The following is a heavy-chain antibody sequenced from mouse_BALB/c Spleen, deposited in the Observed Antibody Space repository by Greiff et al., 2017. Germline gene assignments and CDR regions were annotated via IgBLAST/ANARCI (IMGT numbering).Heavy chain of an antibody. J-gene: IGHJ3*01. V-gene: IGHV5-6-5*01. D-gene: IGHD1-2*01. CDR3: ARGVTTATLAY. CDR2: ISSGGST. Sequence: EVQVVESGGGLVKPGGSLKLSCAASGFTFSSYAMSWVRQTPEKRLEWVASISSGGSTYYPDSVKGRCTISRDNARNILYLQMSSLRSEDTAMYYCARGVTTATLAYWGQGTLVTVSA. CDR1: GFTFSSYA.